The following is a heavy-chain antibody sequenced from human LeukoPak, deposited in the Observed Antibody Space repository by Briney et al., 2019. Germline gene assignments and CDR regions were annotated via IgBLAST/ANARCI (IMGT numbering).Heavy chain of an antibody. J-gene: IGHJ5*02. CDR2: INPNSGGT. V-gene: IGHV1-2*02. Sequence: ASVKVSCKASGYTFTAYYIHWVRQAPGQGLEWMGWINPNSGGTNYAQKFQGRVTMTRDTSISTAYMELSRLRSDDTAVYYCARVRARITMVRATSNWFDPWGQGTLVTVSS. D-gene: IGHD3-10*01. CDR3: ARVRARITMVRATSNWFDP. CDR1: GYTFTAYY.